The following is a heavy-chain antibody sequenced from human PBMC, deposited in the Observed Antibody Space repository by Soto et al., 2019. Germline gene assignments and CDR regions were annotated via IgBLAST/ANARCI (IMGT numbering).Heavy chain of an antibody. CDR3: AHSVVAGLGYYFDY. V-gene: IGHV2-5*02. Sequence: QITLKESGPTLVKPTQTLTLTCTFSGFSLSSTRVAVGWIRQPPGTALEWLALIYWDDDKRYSTFLKSRLTITKDTSKNQVVRTMTNMDPVDTATYYCAHSVVAGLGYYFDYWGQGTLVTVAS. CDR2: IYWDDDK. J-gene: IGHJ4*02. D-gene: IGHD6-19*01. CDR1: GFSLSSTRVA.